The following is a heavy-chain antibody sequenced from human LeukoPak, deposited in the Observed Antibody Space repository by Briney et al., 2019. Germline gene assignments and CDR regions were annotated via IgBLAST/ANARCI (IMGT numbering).Heavy chain of an antibody. CDR3: ARGVFGIRFDP. CDR2: IYYSGST. Sequence: PSETLSLTCTVSGGSISSYYWSWIRQPPGKGLEWIGYIYYSGSTNYNPSLKSRVTISVDTSENQFSLKLSSVTAADTAVYYCARGVFGIRFDPWGQGTLVTVSS. J-gene: IGHJ5*02. D-gene: IGHD3-10*01. V-gene: IGHV4-59*01. CDR1: GGSISSYY.